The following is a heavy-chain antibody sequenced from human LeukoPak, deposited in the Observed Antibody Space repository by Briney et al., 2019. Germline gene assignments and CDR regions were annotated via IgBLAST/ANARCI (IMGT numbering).Heavy chain of an antibody. V-gene: IGHV1-69*13. J-gene: IGHJ4*02. Sequence: ASVKVSCKASGGTFSSYAISWVRQDPGQGLEWMGGIIPIFGTANYAQKFQGRVTITADESTSTAYMELSSLRSEDTAVYYCARDVEQLVLSDWGQGTLVTVSS. CDR3: ARDVEQLVLSD. D-gene: IGHD6-13*01. CDR1: GGTFSSYA. CDR2: IIPIFGTA.